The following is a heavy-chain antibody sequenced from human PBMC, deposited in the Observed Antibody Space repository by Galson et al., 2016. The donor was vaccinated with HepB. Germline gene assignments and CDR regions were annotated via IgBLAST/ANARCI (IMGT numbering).Heavy chain of an antibody. D-gene: IGHD3-16*01. CDR3: ARGVRCNLGDRFDP. CDR2: INPNNGTT. V-gene: IGHV1-46*01. J-gene: IGHJ5*02. CDR1: GYIFTSYS. Sequence: SVKVSCKASGYIFTSYSMHWVRQATGQGPEWMGIINPNNGTTTYAQKFQGRVTMTRDTSTTTVYMELSSLRSDDTAVYYCARGVRCNLGDRFDPWGQGTLVTVSS.